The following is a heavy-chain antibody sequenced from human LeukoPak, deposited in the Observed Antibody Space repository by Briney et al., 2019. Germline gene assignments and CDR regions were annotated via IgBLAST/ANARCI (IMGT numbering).Heavy chain of an antibody. V-gene: IGHV3-7*02. CDR3: AKLILGSYGFDY. D-gene: IGHD3-10*01. CDR2: IKQDGSEK. Sequence: GGSLRLSCAASGFTFGSHWMSWVRQAPGKGLEWVANIKQDGSEKNYVDSVKGRFTISRDNARNSLYLQMNSLRAEDTAVYYCAKLILGSYGFDYWGQGTLVTVSS. J-gene: IGHJ4*02. CDR1: GFTFGSHW.